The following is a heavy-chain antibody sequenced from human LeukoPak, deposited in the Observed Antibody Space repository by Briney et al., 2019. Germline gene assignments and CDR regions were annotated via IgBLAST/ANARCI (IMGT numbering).Heavy chain of an antibody. CDR3: ARDISSSFYY. J-gene: IGHJ4*02. V-gene: IGHV1-24*01. D-gene: IGHD6-6*01. CDR2: FDPEDGET. CDR1: GYTLTELS. Sequence: ASVKVSCKVSGYTLTELSMHWVRQAPGKGLEWMGGFDPEDGETIYAQKFQGRVTMTRDTSTSTVYMELSSLRSEDTAVYYCARDISSSFYYWGQGTLVTVSS.